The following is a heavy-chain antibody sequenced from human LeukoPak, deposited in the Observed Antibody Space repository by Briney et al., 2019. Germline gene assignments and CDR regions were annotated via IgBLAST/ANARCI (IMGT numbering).Heavy chain of an antibody. Sequence: KPSETLSLTCIVSGGSISSYYWSWIRQPPGKGLEWIGEINHSGSTNYNPSLKSRVTISVDTSKNQFSLKLSSVTAADTAVYYCARTGPTYYYDSSGHDAFDIWGQGTMVTVSS. CDR2: INHSGST. J-gene: IGHJ3*02. CDR3: ARTGPTYYYDSSGHDAFDI. V-gene: IGHV4-34*01. D-gene: IGHD3-22*01. CDR1: GGSISSYY.